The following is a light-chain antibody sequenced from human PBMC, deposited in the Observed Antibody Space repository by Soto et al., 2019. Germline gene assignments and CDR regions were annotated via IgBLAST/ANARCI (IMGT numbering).Light chain of an antibody. CDR3: QQYNNWPLT. CDR2: GAS. J-gene: IGKJ4*01. V-gene: IGKV3-15*01. Sequence: EIVMTQSPATLSVSPGDRATLSCRASQSVSSNLAWYQQKPGQAPRIIIYGASTRATGIPARFSGSGSGTECTLTISSLQSEDVAVYYCQQYNNWPLTLGGGTKVDIK. CDR1: QSVSSN.